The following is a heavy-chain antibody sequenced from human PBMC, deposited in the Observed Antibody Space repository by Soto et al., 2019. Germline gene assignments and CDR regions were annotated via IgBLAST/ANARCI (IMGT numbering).Heavy chain of an antibody. V-gene: IGHV3-11*03. CDR1: GFTFSYYY. D-gene: IGHD5-18*01. Sequence: SLRLSCAASGFTFSYYYVSWIRQALGKGLEWVSDISSSSSYTNYADSVKGRLTISRDNAKNSLYLLMNSLRAEDAAVYYCARLTLDTAMALDYWGQGT. J-gene: IGHJ4*02. CDR3: ARLTLDTAMALDY. CDR2: ISSSSSYT.